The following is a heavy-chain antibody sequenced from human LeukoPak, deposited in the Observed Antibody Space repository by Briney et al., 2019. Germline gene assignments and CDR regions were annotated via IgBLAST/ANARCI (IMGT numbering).Heavy chain of an antibody. D-gene: IGHD2-8*01. J-gene: IGHJ5*02. CDR1: GFAFSDSA. CDR2: IRDNGYGHAT. V-gene: IGHV3-73*01. CDR3: TTPNEGNWFDP. Sequence: GGSLKLSCAASGFAFSDSAIHWVRQASGKGLEWVGRIRDNGYGHATAYAASVKGRFTLSRDDSKNTAYLQMNSLKTEDTALYYCTTPNEGNWFDPWGQGTLVTVSS.